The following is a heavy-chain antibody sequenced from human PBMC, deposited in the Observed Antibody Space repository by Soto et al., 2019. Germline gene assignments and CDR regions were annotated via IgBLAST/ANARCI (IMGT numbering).Heavy chain of an antibody. CDR2: IKSKTDGGTT. CDR1: GFTFSNAW. D-gene: IGHD3-16*02. CDR3: TTAYYDYVWGSYRPPDFDY. Sequence: GGSLRLSCAASGFTFSNAWMNWFRQAPGKGQEWVGRIKSKTDGGTTDYAAPVKGRFTISRDDSKNTLYLQMNSLKTEDTAVYYCTTAYYDYVWGSYRPPDFDYWGQGTLVTVSS. J-gene: IGHJ4*02. V-gene: IGHV3-15*07.